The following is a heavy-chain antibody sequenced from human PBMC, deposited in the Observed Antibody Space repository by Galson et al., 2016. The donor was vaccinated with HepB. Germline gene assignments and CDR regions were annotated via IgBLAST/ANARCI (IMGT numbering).Heavy chain of an antibody. D-gene: IGHD3-10*01. CDR3: TRHRPNTMIRGVHNWFDP. V-gene: IGHV4-31*03. CDR2: IYYRANT. J-gene: IGHJ5*02. CDR1: GGSINSGGFY. Sequence: TLSLTCTVSGGSINSGGFYWSWIRQHPGEGLEWIGSIYYRANTYYNPSLQSRVSISMDTSRNQFYMKLSSVTAADTAVYYCTRHRPNTMIRGVHNWFDPWGQGTLVTVSS.